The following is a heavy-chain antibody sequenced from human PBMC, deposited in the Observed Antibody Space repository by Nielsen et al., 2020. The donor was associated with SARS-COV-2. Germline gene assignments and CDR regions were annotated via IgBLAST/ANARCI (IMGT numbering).Heavy chain of an antibody. V-gene: IGHV3-9*01. J-gene: IGHJ4*02. CDR3: VKLPEPYSSADSVDY. CDR2: ISWNSGSI. D-gene: IGHD6-25*01. Sequence: GGSLRLSCAASGFTFDDYAMHWVRQAPGKGLEWVSGISWNSGSIGYADSVKGRFTISRDNAKNSLYLQMNSLRAEDTALYYCVKLPEPYSSADSVDYWGQGTLVTVSS. CDR1: GFTFDDYA.